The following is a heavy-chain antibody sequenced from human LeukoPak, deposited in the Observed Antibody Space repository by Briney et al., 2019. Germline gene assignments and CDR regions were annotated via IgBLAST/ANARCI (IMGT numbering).Heavy chain of an antibody. D-gene: IGHD5-18*01. Sequence: GGSLRLSCAASGFTSSWMSWVRQAPGKGLEWVAHIKQDGSEKYYVDSVQGRVTISRDNAKNSLYLQMNSLRAEDTAVYYCATDHWGHSYGFWGQGTQVTVSS. CDR1: GFTSSW. CDR2: IKQDGSEK. CDR3: ATDHWGHSYGF. J-gene: IGHJ4*02. V-gene: IGHV3-7*03.